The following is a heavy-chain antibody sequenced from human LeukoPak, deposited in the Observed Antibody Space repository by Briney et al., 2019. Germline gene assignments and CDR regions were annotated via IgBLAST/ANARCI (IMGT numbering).Heavy chain of an antibody. CDR2: IYSGGST. CDR1: GFTVSSNY. Sequence: GGSLRLSCAASGFTVSSNYMSWVRQAPGKGLEWVSVIYSGGSTYYADSVKGRFTISRDNSKNTLYLQMNSLRAEDTAVYYCAKGSAAAGSSGNYFDYWGQGTLVTVSS. V-gene: IGHV3-53*01. J-gene: IGHJ4*02. CDR3: AKGSAAAGSSGNYFDY. D-gene: IGHD6-13*01.